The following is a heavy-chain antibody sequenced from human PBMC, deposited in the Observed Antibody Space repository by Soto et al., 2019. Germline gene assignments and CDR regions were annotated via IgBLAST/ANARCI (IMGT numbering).Heavy chain of an antibody. CDR2: INHSGST. D-gene: IGHD3-3*01. Sequence: SETLSLTCAVYGGSFSGYYWSWIRQPPGKGLEWIGEINHSGSTNYNPSLKGRVTISVDTSKNQFSLKLSSVTAADTAVYYCASQTGVIILYYYYYMDVWGKGTTVTVSS. CDR1: GGSFSGYY. CDR3: ASQTGVIILYYYYYMDV. V-gene: IGHV4-34*01. J-gene: IGHJ6*03.